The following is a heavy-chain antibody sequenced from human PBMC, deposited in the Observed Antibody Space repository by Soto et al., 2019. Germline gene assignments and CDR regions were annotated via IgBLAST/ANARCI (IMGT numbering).Heavy chain of an antibody. V-gene: IGHV1-18*01. CDR1: GYAFSAHG. Sequence: QGQLVQSGAEVKRPGASVKVACMASGYAFSAHGITWVRQAPGQGLEWMGWISASNGNTKYAPGLEGAVILTTDKARSTAYTELRSLRPDDTAVYYCVRERSSETSLKWLDYWCQGTLVTV. J-gene: IGHJ4*02. CDR2: ISASNGNT. D-gene: IGHD6-19*01. CDR3: VRERSSETSLKWLDY.